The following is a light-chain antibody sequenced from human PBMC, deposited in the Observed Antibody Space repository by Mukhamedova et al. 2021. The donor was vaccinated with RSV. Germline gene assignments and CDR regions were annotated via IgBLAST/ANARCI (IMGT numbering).Light chain of an antibody. J-gene: IGLJ3*02. CDR3: QSADSSGTYVV. Sequence: NQHTYWYQQKPGQAPVLVIYIDTERPSRIPERFSGSSSGTTVTLTISGVQVEDEADYYCQSADSSGTYVVFGGGTKLTVL. V-gene: IGLV3-25*01. CDR1: NQH. CDR2: IDT.